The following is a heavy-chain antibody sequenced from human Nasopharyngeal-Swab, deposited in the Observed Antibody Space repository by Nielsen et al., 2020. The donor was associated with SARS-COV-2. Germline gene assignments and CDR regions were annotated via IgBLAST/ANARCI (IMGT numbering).Heavy chain of an antibody. CDR3: ARARGAYGDYYYYYYTDV. Sequence: LRLSCAISGDSVSSSSAAWNGIRQSPSRGLERPGRTYYRSKWYNDYAVSVKSRITINPDTSKNQFSLHLNSVTPEDTAVYYCARARGAYGDYYYYYYTDVWGKGTTVTVSS. CDR1: GDSVSSSSAA. V-gene: IGHV6-1*01. D-gene: IGHD4-17*01. CDR2: TYYRSKWYN. J-gene: IGHJ6*03.